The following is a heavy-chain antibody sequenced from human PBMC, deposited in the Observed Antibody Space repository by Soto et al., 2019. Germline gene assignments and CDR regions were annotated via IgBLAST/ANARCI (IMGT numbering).Heavy chain of an antibody. D-gene: IGHD6-13*01. Sequence: TGGSLRLSCAASGFTFSSYEMNWVRQAPGKGLEWVSYISSSGSTIYYADSVKGRFTISRDNAKNSLYLQMNSLRAEDTAVYYCARAAYSKNWFDPWGQGTLVTVSS. CDR3: ARAAYSKNWFDP. CDR2: ISSSGSTI. CDR1: GFTFSSYE. V-gene: IGHV3-48*03. J-gene: IGHJ5*02.